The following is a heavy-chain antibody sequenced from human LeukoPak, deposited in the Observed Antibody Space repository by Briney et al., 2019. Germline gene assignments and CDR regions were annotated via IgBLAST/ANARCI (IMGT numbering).Heavy chain of an antibody. D-gene: IGHD2-2*01. CDR1: GFTFSTCA. V-gene: IGHV3-23*01. J-gene: IGHJ4*02. CDR3: AKGGTGYCSSTSCLYYFDY. CDR2: ITADST. Sequence: AGGSLRLSCAASGFTFSTCAMSWVRQAPGKGLEWVSTITADSTYYADSVKGRFTISRDNSKNTLYLQMNSLRAEDTAVYYCAKGGTGYCSSTSCLYYFDYWGQGTLVTVSP.